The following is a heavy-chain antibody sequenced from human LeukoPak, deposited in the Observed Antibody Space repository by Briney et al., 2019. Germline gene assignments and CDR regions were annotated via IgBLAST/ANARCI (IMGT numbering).Heavy chain of an antibody. J-gene: IGHJ4*02. D-gene: IGHD1-14*01. CDR2: ISWNSGSI. CDR1: GFTFDDYA. Sequence: GGSLRLSCAASGFTFDDYAMHWVRQAPGKGLEWVSGISWNSGSIGYADSVKGRFTISRDNAKNSLYLQMNSLRAEDTALYYCAKDKSPVQIGSRGFDYWGQGTLVTVSS. CDR3: AKDKSPVQIGSRGFDY. V-gene: IGHV3-9*01.